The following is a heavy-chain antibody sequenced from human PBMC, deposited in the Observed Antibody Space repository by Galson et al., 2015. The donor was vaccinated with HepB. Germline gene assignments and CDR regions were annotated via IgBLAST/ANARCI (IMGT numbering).Heavy chain of an antibody. J-gene: IGHJ4*02. V-gene: IGHV2-5*02. CDR1: GFSLTTVAMG. CDR3: AHSVNYDILTGYYE. D-gene: IGHD3-9*01. Sequence: PAQVKPTQTLTLTCTFSGFSLTTVAMGVGWFRQPPGKALEWLGLLYWDDDKSYSPSLKSRLTITKDTSKNQVVLTMTNMDPVDTATYDCAHSVNYDILTGYYEWGQGTLVTVSS. CDR2: LYWDDDK.